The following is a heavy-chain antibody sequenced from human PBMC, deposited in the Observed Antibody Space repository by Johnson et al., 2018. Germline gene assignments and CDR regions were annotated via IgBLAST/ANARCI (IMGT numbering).Heavy chain of an antibody. V-gene: IGHV3-11*01. CDR1: GFTFSDYY. J-gene: IGHJ6*02. D-gene: IGHD2-8*01. Sequence: QVQLVQSGGGLVKPGGSLRLSCAASGFTFSDYYMSWIRQAPGKGLEWVSYITNSGSPIYYADSVKGRFPISRDNAKNSLYLQMNSLGDEDTAVYYCAREGGTVKFVLMVYAASYGMDVWGQGTTVNVSS. CDR2: ITNSGSPI. CDR3: AREGGTVKFVLMVYAASYGMDV.